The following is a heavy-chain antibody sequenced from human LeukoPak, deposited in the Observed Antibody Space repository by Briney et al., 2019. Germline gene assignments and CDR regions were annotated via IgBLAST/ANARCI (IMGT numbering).Heavy chain of an antibody. CDR3: ARGIDSSGYLDYYYYGMDV. CDR1: GGTFSSYA. J-gene: IGHJ6*02. D-gene: IGHD3-22*01. CDR2: IIPIFGTA. Sequence: SVKVSCKASGGTFSSYAISWVRQAPGQGLEWMGGIIPIFGTANYAQKFQGRVTITADESTSTAYMELSSLRSEDTAVYYCARGIDSSGYLDYYYYGMDVWGQGTTVTVSS. V-gene: IGHV1-69*13.